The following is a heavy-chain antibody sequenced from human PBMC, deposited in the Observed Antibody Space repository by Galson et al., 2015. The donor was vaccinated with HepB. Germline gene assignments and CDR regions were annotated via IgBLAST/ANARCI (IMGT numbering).Heavy chain of an antibody. CDR3: ASDRRSQEVAGTDAFDI. D-gene: IGHD6-19*01. Sequence: SVKVSCKASGGTFSSYAISWVRQAPGQGLEWMGGIIPIFGTANYAQKFQGRVTITADESTSTAYMELSSLRSEDTAVYYCASDRRSQEVAGTDAFDIWGQGTMVTVSS. V-gene: IGHV1-69*13. CDR1: GGTFSSYA. J-gene: IGHJ3*02. CDR2: IIPIFGTA.